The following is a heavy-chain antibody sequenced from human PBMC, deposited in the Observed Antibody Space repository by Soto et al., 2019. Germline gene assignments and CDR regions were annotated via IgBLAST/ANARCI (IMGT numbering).Heavy chain of an antibody. CDR1: GFTFSSYG. V-gene: IGHV3-33*01. CDR3: ARQGDQLLFIYGMDV. J-gene: IGHJ6*02. CDR2: IWYDGSNK. Sequence: GGSLRLSCAASGFTFSSYGMHWVRQAPGKGLEWVAVIWYDGSNKYYADSVKGRFTISRDNSKNTLYLQMNSLRAEDTAVYYCARQGDQLLFIYGMDVWGQGTTVTVSS. D-gene: IGHD2-2*01.